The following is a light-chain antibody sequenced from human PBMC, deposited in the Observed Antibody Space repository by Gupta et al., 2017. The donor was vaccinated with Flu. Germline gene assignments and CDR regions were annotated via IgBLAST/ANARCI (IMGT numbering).Light chain of an antibody. Sequence: DIVLTQSPATLSVSPGERATLSCRASQSVARNLAWYQQKLGQAPRLLIYGASTRATGIPARFSGSGSGTECTLTISRLKSEDFAIYFCQQYNDGPAWTFGQGTKVEIK. V-gene: IGKV3D-15*01. J-gene: IGKJ1*01. CDR3: QQYNDGPAWT. CDR1: QSVARN. CDR2: GAS.